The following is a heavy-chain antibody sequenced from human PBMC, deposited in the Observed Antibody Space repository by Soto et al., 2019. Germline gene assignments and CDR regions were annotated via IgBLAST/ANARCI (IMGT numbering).Heavy chain of an antibody. CDR1: GFAVSSKY. V-gene: IGHV3-53*01. CDR3: VQTTGWPGFDF. CDR2: IYGGGTT. J-gene: IGHJ4*02. D-gene: IGHD6-19*01. Sequence: EVQLVESGGGLIQPGGSLRLSCAASGFAVSSKYMTWVRQAPGKGLEWVSVIYGGGTTYYADSVKGRFTISRDTSKNTLSLQMNSLRAEETAVYYCVQTTGWPGFDFWGQGTLVTVSS.